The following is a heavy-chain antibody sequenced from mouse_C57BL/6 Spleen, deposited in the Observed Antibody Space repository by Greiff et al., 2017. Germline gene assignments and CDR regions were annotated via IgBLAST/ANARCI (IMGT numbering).Heavy chain of an antibody. CDR3: ARGGYYGSRGYFDV. D-gene: IGHD1-1*01. V-gene: IGHV5-12*01. Sequence: EVQLVESGGGLVQPGGSLKLSCAASGFTFSDYYMYWVRQTPEKRLEWVAYISNGGGSTYYPDTVKGRFTITRDNATNTLYLQMSRLKSEDTAMYYCARGGYYGSRGYFDVWGTGTTVTVSS. CDR1: GFTFSDYY. CDR2: ISNGGGST. J-gene: IGHJ1*03.